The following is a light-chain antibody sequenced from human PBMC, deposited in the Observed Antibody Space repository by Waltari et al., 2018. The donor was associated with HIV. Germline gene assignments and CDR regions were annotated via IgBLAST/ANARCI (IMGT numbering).Light chain of an antibody. V-gene: IGLV2-8*01. CDR3: SSFAGSNNLGV. CDR2: EVR. CDR1: SSAIGGYNY. J-gene: IGLJ3*02. Sequence: QSALTQPPSASGSPGQSVTISCTGTSSAIGGYNYVSWYQQHPGKAPNPMMYEVRKRPSGGPDRFSGSKSGNTASLTVAGLQAEDEADYYCSSFAGSNNLGVFGGGTKLTVL.